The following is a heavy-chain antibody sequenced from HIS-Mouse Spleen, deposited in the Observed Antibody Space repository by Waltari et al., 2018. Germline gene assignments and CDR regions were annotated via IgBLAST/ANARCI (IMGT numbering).Heavy chain of an antibody. D-gene: IGHD3-3*01. Sequence: QVQLVQSGAEVKKPGASVKVSCKASGYTFTSYDINWVRQAHGQGLEWRVWMNPNSGNTGYAQKFQGRVTMTRNTSISTAYMELSSLRSEDTAVYYCARVYYDFWSGYYYWGQGTLVTVSS. CDR1: GYTFTSYD. J-gene: IGHJ4*02. V-gene: IGHV1-8*01. CDR3: ARVYYDFWSGYYY. CDR2: MNPNSGNT.